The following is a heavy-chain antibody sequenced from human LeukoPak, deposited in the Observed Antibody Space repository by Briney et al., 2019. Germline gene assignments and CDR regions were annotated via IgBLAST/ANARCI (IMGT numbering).Heavy chain of an antibody. CDR2: IYSGST. V-gene: IGHV4-4*07. CDR3: ARGHGDYRRGGADY. Sequence: SETLSLTCTVSGGPIRNYYWNWIRQPAGKGLEWIGRIYSGSTNYNPSLKSRVTMSVDTSKYQFSLKLSSVTAADTAVYYCARGHGDYRRGGADYWGQGTLVTVSS. D-gene: IGHD4-17*01. J-gene: IGHJ4*02. CDR1: GGPIRNYY.